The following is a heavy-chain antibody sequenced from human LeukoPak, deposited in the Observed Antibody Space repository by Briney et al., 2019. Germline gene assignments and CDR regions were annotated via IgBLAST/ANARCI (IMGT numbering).Heavy chain of an antibody. V-gene: IGHV1-2*02. CDR2: INPNDGDT. CDR3: ARANFLYCSSTTCLFDY. CDR1: GYTFTDYY. Sequence: ASVKVSCKASGYTFTDYYMHWVRQAPGQGFEWMGWINPNDGDTNYAQKFQGRITMTRDTSISTAHMEVSRLRSDDTAVYYCARANFLYCSSTTCLFDYWGQGTLVTVSS. D-gene: IGHD2-2*01. J-gene: IGHJ4*02.